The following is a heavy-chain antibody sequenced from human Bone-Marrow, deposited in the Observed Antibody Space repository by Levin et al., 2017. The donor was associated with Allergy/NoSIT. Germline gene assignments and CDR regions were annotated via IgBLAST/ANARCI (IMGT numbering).Heavy chain of an antibody. CDR1: GDSVSNNGAA. Sequence: PSETLSLTCAISGDSVSNNGAAWNWIRQSPSRGLERLGRTYFRSKWYNDYAVSVQGRITVKPDTSKNAFALQLKSGTAEDSAVDCCARDPDYDQGLDVWGQGTLVTVSS. V-gene: IGHV6-1*01. J-gene: IGHJ4*02. CDR2: TYFRSKWYN. CDR3: ARDPDYDQGLDV. D-gene: IGHD3-22*01.